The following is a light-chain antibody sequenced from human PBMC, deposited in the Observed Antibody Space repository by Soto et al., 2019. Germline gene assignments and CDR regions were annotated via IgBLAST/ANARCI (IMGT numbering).Light chain of an antibody. CDR3: VLYMAGGISV. CDR2: STN. J-gene: IGLJ3*02. Sequence: QTVVTQETSFSVSPGGTVTLTCGLSSGSVSTNYYPSWYQQTPGQAPRTLIYSTNTRSSGVPDRFSGSILGNKAALTITGAQAEDESDYYCVLYMAGGISVFGGGTKLTVL. V-gene: IGLV8-61*01. CDR1: SGSVSTNYY.